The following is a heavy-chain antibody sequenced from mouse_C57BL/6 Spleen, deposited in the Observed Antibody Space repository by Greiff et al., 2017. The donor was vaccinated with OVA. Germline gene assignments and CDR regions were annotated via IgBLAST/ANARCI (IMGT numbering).Heavy chain of an antibody. CDR2: IYPRDGST. CDR3: ARGGYYGYDVWYFDV. J-gene: IGHJ1*03. V-gene: IGHV1-78*01. D-gene: IGHD2-2*01. CDR1: GYTFTDHT. Sequence: VKLVESDAELVKPGASVKISCKVSGYTFTDHTIHWMKQRPEQGLEWIGYIYPRDGSTKYNEKFKGKATLTADKSSSTAYMQLNSLTSEDSAVYFCARGGYYGYDVWYFDVWGTGTTVTVSS.